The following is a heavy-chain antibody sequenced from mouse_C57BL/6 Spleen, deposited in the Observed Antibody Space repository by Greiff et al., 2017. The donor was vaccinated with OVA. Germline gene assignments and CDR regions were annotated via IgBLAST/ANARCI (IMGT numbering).Heavy chain of an antibody. CDR1: GYTFTSYW. CDR3: TREGAYYSNYEGSLFAY. V-gene: IGHV1-5*01. J-gene: IGHJ3*01. CDR2: IYPGNSDT. Sequence: VQLQQSGTVLARPGASVKMSCKTSGYTFTSYWMHWVKQRPGQGLEWIGAIYPGNSDTSYKQKLKGKAKLTAVTSASTPYMELSSLTNEDSAVYYCTREGAYYSNYEGSLFAYWGQGTLVTVSA. D-gene: IGHD2-5*01.